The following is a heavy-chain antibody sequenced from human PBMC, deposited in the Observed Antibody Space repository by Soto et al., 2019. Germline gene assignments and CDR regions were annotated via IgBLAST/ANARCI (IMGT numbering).Heavy chain of an antibody. CDR1: GDSVSSNSAV. J-gene: IGHJ4*02. D-gene: IGHD3-9*01. CDR2: TYYRSQWHY. CDR3: VRLVGNSWLDH. Sequence: PSPTLSLTCAISGDSVSSNSAVWNWIRQSPSRGLEWLGRTYYRSQWHYEYAVFVQSRISIDPDTSKNQFSLQLNSVTPEDTAVYYCVRLVGNSWLDHWGQGTLVTVSS. V-gene: IGHV6-1*01.